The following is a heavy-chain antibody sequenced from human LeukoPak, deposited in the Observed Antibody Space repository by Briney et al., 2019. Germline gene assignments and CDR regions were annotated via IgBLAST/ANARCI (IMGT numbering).Heavy chain of an antibody. CDR1: GFTFNNYG. J-gene: IGHJ4*02. CDR3: ARVSVITQYNGSPHYFAS. V-gene: IGHV3-30*19. CDR2: ISYDGSNK. D-gene: IGHD1-26*01. Sequence: GGSLRLSCAASGFTFNNYGMHWVRQAPGKGLEWVTIISYDGSNKYYADSVKGRFTISRDNSKNTLYLQMNSLRTEDTAVYYCARVSVITQYNGSPHYFASWGQGTLLTVSS.